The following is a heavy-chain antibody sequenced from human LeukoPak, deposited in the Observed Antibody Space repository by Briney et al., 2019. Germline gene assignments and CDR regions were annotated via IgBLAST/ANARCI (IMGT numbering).Heavy chain of an antibody. J-gene: IGHJ6*02. CDR1: GYTFTSYG. CDR3: ARDRGGSGWYDRYYYYGMDV. V-gene: IGHV1-18*01. D-gene: IGHD6-19*01. CDR2: ISAYNGNT. Sequence: ASVKVSCKASGYTFTSYGISWVRQAPGQGLEWMGWISAYNGNTNYAQKLQGRVTMTTDTSTSTAYMELRSLRSDDTAVYYCARDRGGSGWYDRYYYYGMDVWGQGTTVTVSS.